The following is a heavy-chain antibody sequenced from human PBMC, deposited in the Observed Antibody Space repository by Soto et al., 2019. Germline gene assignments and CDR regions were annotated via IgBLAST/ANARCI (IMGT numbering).Heavy chain of an antibody. J-gene: IGHJ6*03. CDR1: GGSISSYY. D-gene: IGHD3-3*01. CDR2: INHSGST. V-gene: IGHV4-34*01. CDR3: ARVFLEWLIYYYYYVDV. Sequence: PSETLSLTCTVSGGSISSYYWSWIRQPPGKGLEWIGEINHSGSTNYNPSLKSRVTISVDTSKNQFSLKLSSVTAADTAVYYCARVFLEWLIYYYYYVDVWGKGTTVTVSS.